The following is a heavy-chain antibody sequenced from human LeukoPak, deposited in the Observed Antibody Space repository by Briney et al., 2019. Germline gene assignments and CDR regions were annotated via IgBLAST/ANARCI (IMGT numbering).Heavy chain of an antibody. Sequence: SETLSLTCALYGGSFSGYYWRWIPQPPGKGGEWSGEINHRGSTNYNPSLKSRVTISVDTSKNQFSLKLSSVTAADTAVYYCARAPWRYSYGYNYWGQGTLVTVSS. V-gene: IGHV4-34*01. J-gene: IGHJ4*02. D-gene: IGHD5-18*01. CDR1: GGSFSGYY. CDR2: INHRGST. CDR3: ARAPWRYSYGYNY.